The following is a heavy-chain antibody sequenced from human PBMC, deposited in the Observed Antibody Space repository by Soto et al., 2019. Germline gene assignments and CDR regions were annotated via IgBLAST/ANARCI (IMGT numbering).Heavy chain of an antibody. CDR1: GFTFSSYW. D-gene: IGHD6-13*01. CDR3: ARAFKVGTGIAAAGIISDYYYYMDV. Sequence: GGSLRLSCAASGFTFSSYWMHWVRQAPGKGLVWVSRINSDGSSTSYADSVKGRFTISRDNAKNTLYLQMNSLRAEDTAVYYCARAFKVGTGIAAAGIISDYYYYMDVWGKGTTVTVSS. V-gene: IGHV3-74*01. J-gene: IGHJ6*03. CDR2: INSDGSST.